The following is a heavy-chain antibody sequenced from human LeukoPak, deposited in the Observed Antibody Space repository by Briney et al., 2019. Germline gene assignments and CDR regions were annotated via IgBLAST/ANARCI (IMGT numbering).Heavy chain of an antibody. D-gene: IGHD1-26*01. V-gene: IGHV4-59*08. CDR1: GGSISSYY. CDR2: IYYSGST. Sequence: SETLSFTCTVSGGSISSYYWSWIRQPPGKGLEWIGYIYYSGSTNYNPSLKSRVTISVDTSKNQFSLKLSSVTAADTAVYYCARRQPGGKFDPWGQGTLVTVSS. CDR3: ARRQPGGKFDP. J-gene: IGHJ5*02.